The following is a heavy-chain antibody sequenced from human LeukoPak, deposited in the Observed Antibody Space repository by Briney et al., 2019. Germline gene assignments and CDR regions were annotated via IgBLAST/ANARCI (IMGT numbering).Heavy chain of an antibody. CDR1: GGTFSSYA. J-gene: IGHJ4*02. CDR3: ARWGSSEGFDY. CDR2: ISAYNGNT. D-gene: IGHD7-27*01. Sequence: ASVKVSCKASGGTFSSYAISWVRQAPGQGLEWMGWISAYNGNTNYAQKLQGRVTMTTDTSTSTAYMELRSLRSDDTAVYYCARWGSSEGFDYWGQGTLVTVSP. V-gene: IGHV1-18*01.